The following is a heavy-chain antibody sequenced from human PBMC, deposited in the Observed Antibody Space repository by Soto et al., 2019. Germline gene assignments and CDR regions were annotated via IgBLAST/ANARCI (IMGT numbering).Heavy chain of an antibody. CDR1: GFAFRSYA. J-gene: IGHJ4*02. D-gene: IGHD1-1*01. CDR2: ITGSGGKT. CDR3: VTGWNPRRAFDY. Sequence: GGSLRLSCAASGFAFRSYAMSWVRQAPGKGLERVSSITGSGGKTSYADSVKGRFTSSRDNSKNTLYLQMNTLRGEDTAAYYCVTGWNPRRAFDYWGQGGLVTVSS. V-gene: IGHV3-23*01.